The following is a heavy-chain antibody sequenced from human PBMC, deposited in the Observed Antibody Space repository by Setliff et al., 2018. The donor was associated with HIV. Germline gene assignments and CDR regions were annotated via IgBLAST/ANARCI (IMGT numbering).Heavy chain of an antibody. CDR2: IYYSGST. D-gene: IGHD3-22*01. Sequence: LSLTCTVSGGSISSSSYYWGWIRQPPGKGLEWIGSIYYSGSTYYNPSLKSRVTISVDTSKNQFSLKLSSVTAADTAVYYCARLRITMTVHHWGQGTLVTVSS. CDR3: ARLRITMTVHH. V-gene: IGHV4-39*01. CDR1: GGSISSSSYY. J-gene: IGHJ1*01.